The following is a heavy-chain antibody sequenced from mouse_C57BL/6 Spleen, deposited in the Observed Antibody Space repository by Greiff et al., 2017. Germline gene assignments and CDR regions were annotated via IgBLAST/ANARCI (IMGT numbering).Heavy chain of an antibody. CDR1: GFTFSSYA. V-gene: IGHV5-9-1*02. CDR2: ISSGGDYI. D-gene: IGHD1-1*01. Sequence: EVQVVESGEGLVKPGGSLKLSCAASGFTFSSYAMSWVRQTPEKRLEWVAYISSGGDYIYYADTVKGRFTISRDNARNTLYLQMSSLKSEDTAMYYCTRDGHYYGSPSYYAMDYWGQGTSVTVSS. J-gene: IGHJ4*01. CDR3: TRDGHYYGSPSYYAMDY.